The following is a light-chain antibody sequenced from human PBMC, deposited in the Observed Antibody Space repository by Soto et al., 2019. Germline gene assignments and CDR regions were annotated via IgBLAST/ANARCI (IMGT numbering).Light chain of an antibody. CDR2: DVS. CDR3: QQFDSLPLT. CDR1: QDISTH. Sequence: DIQMTQSPSSLSASVGDRVTITCQASQDISTHLTWFQQKPGKAPKLLIYDVSILESGVPSRFSGSGSGTYFTFSISSLQPEDIATYYCQQFDSLPLTFGGGTRVESK. J-gene: IGKJ4*01. V-gene: IGKV1-33*01.